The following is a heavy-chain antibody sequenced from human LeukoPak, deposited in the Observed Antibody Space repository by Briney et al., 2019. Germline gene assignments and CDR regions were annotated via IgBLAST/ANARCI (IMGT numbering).Heavy chain of an antibody. CDR2: IRYDGSNK. Sequence: PGGSLRLSCAASGFTFSSYWMSWVRQAPGKGLEWVAFIRYDGSNKYYADSVKGRFTISRDNSKNTLYLQMNSLRAEDTAVYYCAKDPLEKKGNYFDYWGQGTLVTVPS. CDR1: GFTFSSYW. J-gene: IGHJ4*02. D-gene: IGHD3-3*02. V-gene: IGHV3-30*02. CDR3: AKDPLEKKGNYFDY.